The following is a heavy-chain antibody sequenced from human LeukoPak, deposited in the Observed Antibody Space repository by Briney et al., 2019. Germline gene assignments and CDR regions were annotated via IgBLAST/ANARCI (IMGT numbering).Heavy chain of an antibody. Sequence: GGSLRLSCAASGFTVSSNYMSWVRQAPGKGLEWVSIIYSGGSTFYADSVKGRFTISRDNSKNTLYLQMNSLRAEDTAVYYCAREGLAFYYDSSGYWNYWGQGTLVTVSS. D-gene: IGHD3-22*01. CDR1: GFTVSSNY. CDR2: IYSGGST. V-gene: IGHV3-53*01. J-gene: IGHJ4*02. CDR3: AREGLAFYYDSSGYWNY.